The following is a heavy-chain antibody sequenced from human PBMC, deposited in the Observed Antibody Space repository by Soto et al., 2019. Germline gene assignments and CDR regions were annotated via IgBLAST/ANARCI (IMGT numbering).Heavy chain of an antibody. D-gene: IGHD4-17*01. CDR1: GGSVSSGSYY. J-gene: IGHJ4*02. V-gene: IGHV4-61*01. CDR3: ARDVPVTAVNY. CDR2: IYYSGST. Sequence: QVQLQESGPGLVKPSETLSLTCTVSGGSVSSGSYYWSWIRQPPGKGLEWIGYIYYSGSTNYNPSLKSRVTISVDTSKNQFSLKLSSVTAADTAVYYCARDVPVTAVNYWGQGTLVTVSS.